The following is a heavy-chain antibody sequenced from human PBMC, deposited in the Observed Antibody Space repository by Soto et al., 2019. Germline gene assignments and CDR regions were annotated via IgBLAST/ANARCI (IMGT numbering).Heavy chain of an antibody. V-gene: IGHV3-30*18. D-gene: IGHD3-10*01. CDR3: AKETRPVMVRGVTPDY. CDR1: GFTFSSYG. J-gene: IGHJ4*02. CDR2: ISYDGSNK. Sequence: QVQLVESGGGVVQPGRSLRLSCAASGFTFSSYGMHWVRQAPGKGLEWVAVISYDGSNKYYADSVKGRFTISRDNSKNTLYLQMNSLRAEDTAVYYCAKETRPVMVRGVTPDYWGQGTLVTVSS.